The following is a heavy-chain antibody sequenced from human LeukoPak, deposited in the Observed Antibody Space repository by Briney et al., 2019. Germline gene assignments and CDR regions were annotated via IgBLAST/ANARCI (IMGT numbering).Heavy chain of an antibody. V-gene: IGHV3-23*01. CDR2: ISGSGGTT. CDR3: AKDSRSTLPRGRLDN. Sequence: GGSLRLSCAASGFTFSSYAMSWVRQAPGKGLEWVSGISGSGGTTYYADSVKGRLTISRDNSKNTYLQMNSLRAEDTAAYYCAKDSRSTLPRGRLDNWGQGTLVTVSS. CDR1: GFTFSSYA. D-gene: IGHD2-21*02. J-gene: IGHJ4*02.